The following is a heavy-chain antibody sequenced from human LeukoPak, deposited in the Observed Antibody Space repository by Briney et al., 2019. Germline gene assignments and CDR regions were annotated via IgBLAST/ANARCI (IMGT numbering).Heavy chain of an antibody. Sequence: SETLSLTCAVYGGSLSGYYWSWIRQSPGKGLEWIGEVNDSGSTNFNPSLKTRVTMSVDTSKNQLSLNLSSVSAADAAVYYCLRGRGERSHYFYYYMDGWGEGTTVTVSS. CDR3: LRGRGERSHYFYYYMDG. V-gene: IGHV4-34*01. D-gene: IGHD3-16*01. CDR1: GGSLSGYY. CDR2: VNDSGST. J-gene: IGHJ6*03.